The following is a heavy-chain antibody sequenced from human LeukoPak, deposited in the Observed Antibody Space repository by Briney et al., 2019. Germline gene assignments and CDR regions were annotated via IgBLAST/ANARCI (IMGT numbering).Heavy chain of an antibody. V-gene: IGHV3-30*03. Sequence: PGTSLRLSCSVSGFTFNHYGMHWVRQAPGKGLVWVAMISHDGENEYYTDSVKGRFTVSRDNSKNTLYLQMNSLREEDTALYYCVRDGWGSTSSDYWGQGTLVIVSS. CDR1: GFTFNHYG. J-gene: IGHJ4*02. CDR3: VRDGWGSTSSDY. CDR2: ISHDGENE. D-gene: IGHD3-10*01.